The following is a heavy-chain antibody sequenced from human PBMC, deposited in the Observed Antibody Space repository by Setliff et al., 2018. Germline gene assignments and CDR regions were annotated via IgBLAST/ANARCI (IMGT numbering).Heavy chain of an antibody. Sequence: SVKVSCKASGGTFSSYGFTWVRQAPGQGLEWMGGINPIFGTASYAQKFQGRVSITTDESTRTAYMELRSLRSDDTAVYYCARAPLMVVVPPDAHRFDPWGQGTLVTVSS. V-gene: IGHV1-69*05. CDR1: GGTFSSYG. CDR3: ARAPLMVVVPPDAHRFDP. J-gene: IGHJ5*02. CDR2: INPIFGTA. D-gene: IGHD2-2*01.